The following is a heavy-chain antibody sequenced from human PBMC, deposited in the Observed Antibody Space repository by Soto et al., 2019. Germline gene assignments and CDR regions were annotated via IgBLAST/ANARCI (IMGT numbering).Heavy chain of an antibody. CDR3: ARDEGLRSGYYLE. D-gene: IGHD3-22*01. V-gene: IGHV1-3*01. CDR1: GDTFIHHA. J-gene: IGHJ4*02. Sequence: QVQLVQSGAEVKKPGASVKVSCKASGDTFIHHAIHWVRQAPGQRLEWMGWINAGNGYTQYSQMFQDRVTITRDTSASTTYMELSSLRSEDTSLYYCARDEGLRSGYYLEWGQGTLVTVSS. CDR2: INAGNGYT.